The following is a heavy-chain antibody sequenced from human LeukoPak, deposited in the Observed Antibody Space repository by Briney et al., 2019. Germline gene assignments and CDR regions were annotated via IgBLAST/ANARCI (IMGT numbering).Heavy chain of an antibody. CDR2: IYYSGST. CDR1: GGSISSGGYY. V-gene: IGHV4-31*03. J-gene: IGHJ4*02. D-gene: IGHD6-13*01. CDR3: ARAKSSSWAHYFDY. Sequence: SQTLSLTCTVSGGSISSGGYYWSWIRQHPGKGLEWIGYIYYSGSTYYNPSLKSRVTISVDTSKNQFSLKLSSVTAADTAVYYCARAKSSSWAHYFDYWGQGTLVTVSS.